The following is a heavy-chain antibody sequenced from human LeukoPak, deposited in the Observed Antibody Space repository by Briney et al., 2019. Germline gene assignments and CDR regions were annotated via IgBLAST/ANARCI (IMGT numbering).Heavy chain of an antibody. V-gene: IGHV3-48*04. CDR3: ARVPAARPF. CDR1: GFTFSSYG. D-gene: IGHD6-6*01. J-gene: IGHJ4*02. CDR2: ISSSGSTI. Sequence: PGGSLRLSCAASGFTFSSYGMHWVRQAPGKGLEWVSYISSSGSTIYYADSVKGRFTISRDNAKNSLYLQMNSLRAEDAAVYYCARVPAARPFWGQGTLVTVSS.